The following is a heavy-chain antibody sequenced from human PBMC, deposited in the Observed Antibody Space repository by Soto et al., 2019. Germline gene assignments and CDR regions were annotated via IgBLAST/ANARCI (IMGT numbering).Heavy chain of an antibody. D-gene: IGHD1-26*01. Sequence: VHLVQSGPEVKRPGASVQVSCKTSGYTFTDYYLHWVRQAPGQGLAWMGWVNSKSGGTNYAQKFQGRVSMTRDTSLNTAYMALNILSSDDTAVYYCARGPRPTGYSGKWFDFDYWGLGTLVTVSS. CDR2: VNSKSGGT. CDR1: GYTFTDYY. CDR3: ARGPRPTGYSGKWFDFDY. V-gene: IGHV1-2*02. J-gene: IGHJ4*02.